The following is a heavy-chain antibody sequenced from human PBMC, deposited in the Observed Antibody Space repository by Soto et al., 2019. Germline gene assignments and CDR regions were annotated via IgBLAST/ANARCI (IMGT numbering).Heavy chain of an antibody. CDR3: ARGLYGDPREYFQN. CDR1: GYTFTSYA. J-gene: IGHJ1*01. Sequence: ASVKVSCKASGYTFTSYAMHWVRQAPGQRFEWMGWINAGNGNTKYSQKFQGRVTITRDTSASTAYMELSSLRAEDTAVYYCARGLYGDPREYFQNWGQGTLVTVSS. CDR2: INAGNGNT. D-gene: IGHD4-17*01. V-gene: IGHV1-3*01.